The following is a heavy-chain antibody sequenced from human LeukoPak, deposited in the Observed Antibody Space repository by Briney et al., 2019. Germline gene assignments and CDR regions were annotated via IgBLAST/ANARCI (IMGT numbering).Heavy chain of an antibody. V-gene: IGHV1-2*02. CDR3: ARDVGNYYFFNH. D-gene: IGHD1-7*01. CDR2: INPKSGVA. CDR1: GFTFTDYY. J-gene: IGHJ4*02. Sequence: ASVKVSCKASGFTFTDYYIHWVRQAPGQGLEWMGWINPKSGVANYAQKFQGRVTMTRDTSISTAYMELGSLRSDDPAVYFCARDVGNYYFFNHWGQGTLVTVSP.